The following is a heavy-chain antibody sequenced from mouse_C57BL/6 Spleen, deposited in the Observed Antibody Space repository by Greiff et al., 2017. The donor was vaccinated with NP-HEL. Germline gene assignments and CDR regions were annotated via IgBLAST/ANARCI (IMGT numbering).Heavy chain of an antibody. CDR1: GYTFTDYY. J-gene: IGHJ2*01. V-gene: IGHV1-26*01. CDR2: INPNNGGT. Sequence: EVQLQQPGPELVKPGASVKLSCKASGYTFTDYYMNWVKQSHGQSLEWIGNINPNNGGTSYNQKFKGKATLTVDKSTSTAYMHLRSLSAEDSAVYYCARGFISTEVVDYWGKGTTLTVSS. D-gene: IGHD1-1*02. CDR3: ARGFISTEVVDY.